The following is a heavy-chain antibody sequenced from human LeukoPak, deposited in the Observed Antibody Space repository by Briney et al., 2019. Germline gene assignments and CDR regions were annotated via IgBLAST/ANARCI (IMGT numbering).Heavy chain of an antibody. Sequence: KPSETLSLTCTVSGDSISSSYWSWIRQPPGKGLEWIGYISYSGSTSSNPSLRSRVTISVDTSKNQFSLRLTSVTAADTAMYYCARVRALSYYDSSGDLYYFQYWGQGTLVTVSS. D-gene: IGHD3-22*01. J-gene: IGHJ4*02. CDR3: ARVRALSYYDSSGDLYYFQY. V-gene: IGHV4-59*01. CDR1: GDSISSSY. CDR2: ISYSGST.